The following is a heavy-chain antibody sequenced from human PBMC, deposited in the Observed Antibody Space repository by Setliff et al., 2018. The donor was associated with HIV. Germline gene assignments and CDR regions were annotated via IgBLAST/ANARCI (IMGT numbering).Heavy chain of an antibody. CDR1: GSTFSSYA. V-gene: IGHV3-30*04. D-gene: IGHD3-3*01. J-gene: IGHJ4*02. Sequence: GGSLRLSCEASGSTFSSYAMHWVRQAPGKGLEWAAVISYDGRKKLYADSVKGRFTISRDNSKSTMYLQVDSLTAEDTAVYYCARDRGDSYYDFWSNYAHFDYWGQGTLVTVSS. CDR2: ISYDGRKK. CDR3: ARDRGDSYYDFWSNYAHFDY.